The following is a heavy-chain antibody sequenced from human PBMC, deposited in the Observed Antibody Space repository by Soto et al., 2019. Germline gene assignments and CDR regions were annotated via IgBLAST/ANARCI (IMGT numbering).Heavy chain of an antibody. CDR1: GFTFSSYW. D-gene: IGHD2-21*02. V-gene: IGHV3-7*03. Sequence: EVQLVESGGGLVQPGGSLRLSCAASGFTFSSYWMSWVRQAPGKGLEWVANIKQDGSEKYYVDSVKGRFTISRDNAKNSLYLQMNSLRAEDTAVYYCASTVVTLNWYFDLWGRGTLVTVSS. CDR2: IKQDGSEK. J-gene: IGHJ2*01. CDR3: ASTVVTLNWYFDL.